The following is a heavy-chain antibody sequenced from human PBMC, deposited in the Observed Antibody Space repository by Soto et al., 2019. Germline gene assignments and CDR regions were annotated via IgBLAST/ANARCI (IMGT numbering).Heavy chain of an antibody. CDR1: GYSFANYW. CDR3: ARNSLRQYYYGMDG. J-gene: IGHJ6*02. V-gene: IGHV5-51*01. CDR2: IYPGDSDT. Sequence: GESLKISCQGSGYSFANYWIAWVRQMPGKGLEWVGVIYPGDSDTRYSPSFRGQVTISADKSISHVYLQWSSLKASDTAMYYCARNSLRQYYYGMDGWGQGTTVTVSS. D-gene: IGHD3-10*01.